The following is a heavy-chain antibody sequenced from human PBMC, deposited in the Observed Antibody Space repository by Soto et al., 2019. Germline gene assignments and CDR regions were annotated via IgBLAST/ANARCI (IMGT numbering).Heavy chain of an antibody. CDR1: GGTFSSYA. CDR2: IIPIFGTA. J-gene: IGHJ5*02. CDR3: ARETHIVVVTAMVRSKPVHPFDP. V-gene: IGHV1-69*12. Sequence: QVQLVQSGAEVKKPGSSVKVSCKASGGTFSSYAISWVRQAPGQGLEWMGGIIPIFGTANYAQKFQGRVTITADESTSTAYMELSSLRSEDTAVYYCARETHIVVVTAMVRSKPVHPFDPWGQGTLVTVSS. D-gene: IGHD2-21*02.